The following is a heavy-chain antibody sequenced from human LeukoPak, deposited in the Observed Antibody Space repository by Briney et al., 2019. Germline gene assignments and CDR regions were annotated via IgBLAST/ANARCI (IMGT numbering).Heavy chain of an antibody. CDR3: ARGRSNYYGMDV. J-gene: IGHJ6*02. D-gene: IGHD1-26*01. Sequence: SETLSLTCSVSDGSINSDYWNWIRRPPGKGLEWIGYIYYNGNTNYSPSPKSRVTLSVDTSKNLFSLKVSSVTAADTAVYYCARGRSNYYGMDVWGQGTTVTVSS. CDR2: IYYNGNT. V-gene: IGHV4-59*01. CDR1: DGSINSDY.